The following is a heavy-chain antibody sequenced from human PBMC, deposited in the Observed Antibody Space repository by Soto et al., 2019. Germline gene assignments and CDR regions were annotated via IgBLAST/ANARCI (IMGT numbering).Heavy chain of an antibody. V-gene: IGHV1-69*12. CDR3: DSPTKYCSGGSFYYYYGMDV. Sequence: QVQLVQSGAEVKKPGSSVKVSCKASGGTFSSYAISWVRQSPGQGLEWMGGIIPIFGTANYAQKFQGRVKSTEDESTSPDDMGLRSRRYEDTAVYYCDSPTKYCSGGSFYYYYGMDVWGQGTTVTVSS. CDR2: IIPIFGTA. D-gene: IGHD2-15*01. CDR1: GGTFSSYA. J-gene: IGHJ6*02.